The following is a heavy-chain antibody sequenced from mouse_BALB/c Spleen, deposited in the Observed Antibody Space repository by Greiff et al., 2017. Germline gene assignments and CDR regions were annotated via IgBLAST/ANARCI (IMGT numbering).Heavy chain of an antibody. Sequence: VQLQQSGAELVRPGASVTLSCKASGYTFTDYEMHWVKQTPVHGLEWIGAIDPETGGTAYNQKFKGKATLTADKSSSTAYMELRSLTSEDSAVYYCTREGLGYWGQGTTLTVSS. CDR3: TREGLGY. J-gene: IGHJ2*01. CDR2: IDPETGGT. CDR1: GYTFTDYE. V-gene: IGHV1-15*01.